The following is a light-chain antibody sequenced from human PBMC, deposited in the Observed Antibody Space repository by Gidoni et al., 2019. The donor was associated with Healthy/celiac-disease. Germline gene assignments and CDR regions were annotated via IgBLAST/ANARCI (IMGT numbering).Light chain of an antibody. CDR1: QSISSY. Sequence: DIQMPQSQSSLSASVGDRVTITCRASQSISSYLNWYQQKPGKAPKLLIYAASSLQSGVPSRFSGSGSGTDFTLTISSLQPEDFATYYCQQSYSTPPWTFGQGTKVEIK. J-gene: IGKJ1*01. CDR3: QQSYSTPPWT. CDR2: AAS. V-gene: IGKV1-39*01.